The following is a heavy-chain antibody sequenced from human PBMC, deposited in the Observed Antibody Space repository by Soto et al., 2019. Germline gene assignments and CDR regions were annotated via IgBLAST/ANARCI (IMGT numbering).Heavy chain of an antibody. CDR2: ISGNGGST. Sequence: PGGSLRLSCSASGFTFNTYAMHWVRQAPGKGLEYVSAISGNGGSTYYADSVKGRFTISRDNSKNTLYLQMSSLGAEDMAVYYCVKGRKAAAGTLKRVVIDVWGQGSTVIGSS. J-gene: IGHJ6*02. CDR3: VKGRKAAAGTLKRVVIDV. CDR1: GFTFNTYA. D-gene: IGHD6-13*01. V-gene: IGHV3-64D*06.